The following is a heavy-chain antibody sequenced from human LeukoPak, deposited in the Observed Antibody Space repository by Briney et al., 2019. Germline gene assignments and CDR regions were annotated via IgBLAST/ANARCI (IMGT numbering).Heavy chain of an antibody. J-gene: IGHJ3*02. CDR2: IYYSGSS. D-gene: IGHD6-13*01. V-gene: IGHV4-39*07. Sequence: SETLSLTCTVSGGSIRSSSYYWGWIRQPPGKGLEWIGSIYYSGSSYYNPSLKSRVTISVDTSKNQFSLKLTSVTAADTALYYCARDLYSSRTNDAFVIWGQGTMVTVSS. CDR3: ARDLYSSRTNDAFVI. CDR1: GGSIRSSSYY.